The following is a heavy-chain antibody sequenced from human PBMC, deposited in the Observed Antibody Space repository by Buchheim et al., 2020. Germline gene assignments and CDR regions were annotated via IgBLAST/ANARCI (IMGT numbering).Heavy chain of an antibody. CDR2: ISGNGGNT. CDR1: GFTFSSYS. J-gene: IGHJ6*02. Sequence: EVQLVESGGGLVQPGGSLRLSCAASGFTFSSYSMSWVRQAPGKGLEWVSAISGNGGNTYYADSVKGRFTILRDNSKNPLYLQMNSLRAEDTAVYYCAKAAGYSTYYYYYGMDVWGQGTT. D-gene: IGHD6-13*01. CDR3: AKAAGYSTYYYYYGMDV. V-gene: IGHV3-23*04.